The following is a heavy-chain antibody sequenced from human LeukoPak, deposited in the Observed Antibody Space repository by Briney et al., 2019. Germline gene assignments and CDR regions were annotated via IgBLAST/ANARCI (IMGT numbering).Heavy chain of an antibody. CDR1: GGSISSGDYY. CDR2: IYYSGST. D-gene: IGHD3-22*01. CDR3: AREEVRNWFDP. J-gene: IGHJ5*02. V-gene: IGHV4-30-4*08. Sequence: SETLSFTCTVSGGSISSGDYYWSWIRQPPGKGLEWIGYIYYSGSTYYNPSLKSRVTISVDTSKNQFSLKLSSVTAADTAVYYCAREEVRNWFDPWGQGTLVTVSS.